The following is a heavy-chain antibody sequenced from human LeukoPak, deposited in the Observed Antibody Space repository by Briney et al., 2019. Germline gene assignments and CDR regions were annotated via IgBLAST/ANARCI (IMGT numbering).Heavy chain of an antibody. V-gene: IGHV4-39*07. CDR1: GGSISSSSYY. D-gene: IGHD4-23*01. CDR3: ARSPEGTVVTP. J-gene: IGHJ1*01. Sequence: SETLSLTCTVSGGSISSSSYYWGWIRQPPGKGLEWIGSIYYSGSTYYNPSLKSRVTISVDTSKNQFSLKLSSVTAADTAVYYCARSPEGTVVTPWGQGTLVTVSS. CDR2: IYYSGST.